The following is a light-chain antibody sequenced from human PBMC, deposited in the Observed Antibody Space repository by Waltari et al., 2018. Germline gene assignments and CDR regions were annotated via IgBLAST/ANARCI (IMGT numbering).Light chain of an antibody. V-gene: IGLV1-44*01. Sequence: QSVLTQPPSASGTPGQRVTISCSGSSSNIGSNTVNWYQQRPGTAPKLLIYSNNHRPSGVPDRFSGSKSGTSASLAISGIQSEDEADYYCAAWDDSLNGWVFGGGTKLTVL. CDR1: SSNIGSNT. CDR3: AAWDDSLNGWV. CDR2: SNN. J-gene: IGLJ3*02.